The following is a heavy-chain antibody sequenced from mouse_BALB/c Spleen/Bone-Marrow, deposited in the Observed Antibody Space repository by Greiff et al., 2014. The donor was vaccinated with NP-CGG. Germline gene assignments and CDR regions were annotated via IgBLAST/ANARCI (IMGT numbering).Heavy chain of an antibody. D-gene: IGHD2-4*01. V-gene: IGHV1-54*01. J-gene: IGHJ4*01. Sequence: VQGVESGAELVRPGTSVKVSCKGSGYAFTNYLIEWVKQRPGQGLEWIGVINSGSGGTKYNEKFKGKATLIADKSSSTAYMQLSSLTSDDSAVYFCARAITDAMDYWGQGTSVTVSS. CDR3: ARAITDAMDY. CDR1: GYAFTNYL. CDR2: INSGSGGT.